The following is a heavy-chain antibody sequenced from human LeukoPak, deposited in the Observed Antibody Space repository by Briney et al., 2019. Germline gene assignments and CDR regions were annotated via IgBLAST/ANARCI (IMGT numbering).Heavy chain of an antibody. D-gene: IGHD3-16*01. Sequence: KSSQTLSLTCTVSGGSISSGGHYWSWIRQPAGKGLEWIGRIYTSGSTNYNPSLRSRVTISVDTSKNQFSLKLSSVTAADTAVYYCARATDPYPFNYWGQGTLVTVSS. CDR3: ARATDPYPFNY. J-gene: IGHJ4*02. CDR2: IYTSGST. V-gene: IGHV4-61*02. CDR1: GGSISSGGHY.